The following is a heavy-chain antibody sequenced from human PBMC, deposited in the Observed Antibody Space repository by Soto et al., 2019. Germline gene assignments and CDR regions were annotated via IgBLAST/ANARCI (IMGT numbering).Heavy chain of an antibody. CDR2: IYYSGST. D-gene: IGHD6-6*01. J-gene: IGHJ4*02. Sequence: SETLSLTCTVSGGSISSYYWSWSRPPPGKGLERIGYIYYSGSTNYSPSLKSRVTISVDTSRNQFSLKLSSVTAADTAVYYCARDLGYSSSSRRRGFDYGGQGTLVTVSS. CDR3: ARDLGYSSSSRRRGFDY. V-gene: IGHV4-59*01. CDR1: GGSISSYY.